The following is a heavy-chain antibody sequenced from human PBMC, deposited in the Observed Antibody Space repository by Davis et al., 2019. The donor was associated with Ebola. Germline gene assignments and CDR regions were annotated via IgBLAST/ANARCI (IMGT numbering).Heavy chain of an antibody. V-gene: IGHV3-74*01. CDR1: GFTFSNAW. D-gene: IGHD6-19*01. J-gene: IGHJ4*02. Sequence: PGGSLRLSCAASGFTFSNAWMHWVRQAPGKGLVWVSRINSDGSSTSYADSVKGRFTISRDNAKNTLYLQMNSLRAEDTAVYYCARDPESSGWYVGIDYWGQGTLVTVSS. CDR2: INSDGSST. CDR3: ARDPESSGWYVGIDY.